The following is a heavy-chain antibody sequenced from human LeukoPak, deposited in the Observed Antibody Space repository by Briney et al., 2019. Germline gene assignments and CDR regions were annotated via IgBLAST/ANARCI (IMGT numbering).Heavy chain of an antibody. CDR3: ARLFPLSTVTKYHPFDI. V-gene: IGHV4-59*01. D-gene: IGHD4-17*01. CDR1: GGSISSYY. Sequence: PSETLSLTCTVSGGSISSYYWSWIRQPPGKGLECVGYIHYSGTTNYNPSLRRRVTISLETSKEQFSLKLTSVTAADTAMYSCARLFPLSTVTKYHPFDIWGEGTLVTVSS. J-gene: IGHJ3*02. CDR2: IHYSGTT.